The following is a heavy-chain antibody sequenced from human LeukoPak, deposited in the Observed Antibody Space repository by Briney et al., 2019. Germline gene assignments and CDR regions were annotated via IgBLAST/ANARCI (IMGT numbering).Heavy chain of an antibody. V-gene: IGHV4-34*01. CDR1: GGSISSYY. Sequence: PSETLSLTCTVSGGSISSYYWSWIRQPPGKGLEWIGEINHSGSTNYNPSLKSRVTISVDTSKNQFSLKLSSATAADTAVYYCATFRDGYNNWGQGTLVTVSS. J-gene: IGHJ1*01. CDR2: INHSGST. D-gene: IGHD5-12*01. CDR3: ATFRDGYNN.